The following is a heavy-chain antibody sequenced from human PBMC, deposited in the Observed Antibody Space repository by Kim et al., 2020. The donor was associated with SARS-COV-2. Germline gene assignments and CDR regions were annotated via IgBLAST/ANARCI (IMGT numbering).Heavy chain of an antibody. CDR2: IYYSGST. CDR3: ARAPITMIVVVQVFDI. Sequence: SETLSLTCTVSGGSISSGGYYWSWIRQHPGKGLEWIGYIYYSGSTYYNPSLKSRVTISVDTSKNQFSLKLSSVTAADTAVYYCARAPITMIVVVQVFDIWGQGTMVTVSS. V-gene: IGHV4-31*03. J-gene: IGHJ3*02. CDR1: GGSISSGGYY. D-gene: IGHD3-22*01.